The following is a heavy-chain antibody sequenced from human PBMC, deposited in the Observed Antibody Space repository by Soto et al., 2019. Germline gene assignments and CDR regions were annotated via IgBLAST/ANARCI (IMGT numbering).Heavy chain of an antibody. CDR1: GGTFSSYT. V-gene: IGHV1-69*02. J-gene: IGHJ6*03. D-gene: IGHD4-17*01. Sequence: ASVKVSCKASGGTFSSYTISWVRQAPGQGLEWMGRIIPILGIANYAQKFQGRVTITADKSTSTAYMELSSLRSEDTAVYYCARVITVTGYYYYMDVWGKGTTVTVSS. CDR2: IIPILGIA. CDR3: ARVITVTGYYYYMDV.